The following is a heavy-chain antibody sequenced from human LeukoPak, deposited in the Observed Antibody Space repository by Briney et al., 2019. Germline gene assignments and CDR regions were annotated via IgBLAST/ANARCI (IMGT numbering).Heavy chain of an antibody. CDR1: GFTFISYA. CDR2: ITGSGGST. J-gene: IGHJ6*03. V-gene: IGHV3-23*01. CDR3: AKIAVAGYDFYSLDV. D-gene: IGHD6-13*01. Sequence: SGGTLRLSCAASGFTFISYAMTWVRQAPGKGLAWGSIITGSGGSTYYADTVKGRFTISRDNSKNTRYLQMNSLRAEDTAVYYCAKIAVAGYDFYSLDVWGKGTTVTVSS.